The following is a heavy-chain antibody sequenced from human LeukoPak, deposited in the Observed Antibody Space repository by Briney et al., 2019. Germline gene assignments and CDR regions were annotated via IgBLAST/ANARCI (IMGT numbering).Heavy chain of an antibody. V-gene: IGHV4-59*08. CDR1: GGSISSYY. J-gene: IGHJ6*02. Sequence: PSETLSITCTVSGGSISSYYLSWIRQPPGKGLEWIGYIYYSGSTNYNPSLKSRVTISVDTSKNQFSLKLSSVTAADTAVYYCARQTTVVTPSYYYYGMDVWGQGTTVTVSS. CDR2: IYYSGST. D-gene: IGHD4-23*01. CDR3: ARQTTVVTPSYYYYGMDV.